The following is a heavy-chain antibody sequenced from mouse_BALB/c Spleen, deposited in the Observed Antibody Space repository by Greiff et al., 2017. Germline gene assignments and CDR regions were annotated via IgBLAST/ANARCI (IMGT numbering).Heavy chain of an antibody. CDR3: ERGSSSDY. CDR2: ILPGSGST. CDR1: GYAFSSYW. Sequence: QVQLQQSGAELMKPGASVKISCKATGYAFSSYWIEWVKQRPGHGLEWIGEILPGSGSTNYNEKFKGKATFTADTSSNTAYMQLSSLTSEDSAVYYCERGSSSDYWGQGTTLTVSA. D-gene: IGHD3-1*01. V-gene: IGHV1-9*01. J-gene: IGHJ2*01.